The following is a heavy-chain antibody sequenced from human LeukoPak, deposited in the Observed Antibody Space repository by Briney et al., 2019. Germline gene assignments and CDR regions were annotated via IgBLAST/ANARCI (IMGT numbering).Heavy chain of an antibody. CDR3: ARGPPNGHDDSSGYYVPACFDN. J-gene: IGHJ4*02. D-gene: IGHD3-22*01. CDR2: IYYSGSI. Sequence: SETLSLTCAVSDDSSSSDYYWGWIRQPPGKGLERIGSIYYSGSIYYNPSLKSRVTISLDTSKNQFSLKLSSVTAADTAVYYCARGPPNGHDDSSGYYVPACFDNWGQGTQVTVSS. V-gene: IGHV4-38-2*01. CDR1: DDSSSSDYY.